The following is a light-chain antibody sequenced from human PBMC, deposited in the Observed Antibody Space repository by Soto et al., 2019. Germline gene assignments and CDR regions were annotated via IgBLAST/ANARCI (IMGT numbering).Light chain of an antibody. Sequence: QSVLTQPPSVSGAPGQRVTTSCTGSSSNIGAGYDVHWYQQLPGTAPKLLIYGNNNRPSGIPDRFSGSKSGTSASLAITGLQAEDESDYHCQSYDSSLSGSYVFGTGTKVTVL. V-gene: IGLV1-40*01. J-gene: IGLJ1*01. CDR3: QSYDSSLSGSYV. CDR2: GNN. CDR1: SSNIGAGYD.